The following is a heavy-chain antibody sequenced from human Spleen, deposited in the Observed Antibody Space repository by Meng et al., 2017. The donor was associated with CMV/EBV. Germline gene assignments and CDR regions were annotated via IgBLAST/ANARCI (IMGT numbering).Heavy chain of an antibody. CDR1: GSALPRDSFF. Sequence: GLEMPMHNLSLRFMVAGSALPRDSFFWGWVRQLPGKGLDWIGNVYFSGSTDYTPSLRSRITLLMDTSKRQISPKMRSVSAADTAVYYFARATLDNTRAFDFWGRGTLVTVSS. CDR3: ARATLDNTRAFDF. D-gene: IGHD3-3*01. CDR2: VYFSGST. J-gene: IGHJ4*02. V-gene: IGHV4-39*07.